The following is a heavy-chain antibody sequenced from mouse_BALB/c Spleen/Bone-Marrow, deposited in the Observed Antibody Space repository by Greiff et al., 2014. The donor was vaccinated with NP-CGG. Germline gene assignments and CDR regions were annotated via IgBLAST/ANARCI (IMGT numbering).Heavy chain of an antibody. V-gene: IGHV1-63*01. J-gene: IGHJ2*01. CDR1: GYAFTNYW. CDR3: TRRRSLDY. Sequence: VQLQQSGTELVRPGTSVKISCKASGYAFTNYWLGWVKQRPGHGLEWIGDIYPGSGNTYYNEKFKSKVTLTADKSSSTAYMQLSGLTSEDSAVYFCTRRRSLDYWGQGTTLTVSS. CDR2: IYPGSGNT.